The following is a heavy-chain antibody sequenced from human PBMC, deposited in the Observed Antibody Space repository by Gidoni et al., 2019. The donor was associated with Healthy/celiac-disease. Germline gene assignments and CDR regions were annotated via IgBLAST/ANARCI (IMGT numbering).Heavy chain of an antibody. Sequence: QVQLQQWGAGLLKPSEPLSLTCAVYGGSFSGYYWSWIRQPPGKGLEWIGEINHSGSTNYNPSLKSRVTISVDTSKNQFSLKLSSVTAADTAVYYCARGWGERAFDIWGQGTMVTVSS. V-gene: IGHV4-34*01. D-gene: IGHD1-1*01. CDR2: INHSGST. J-gene: IGHJ3*02. CDR1: GGSFSGYY. CDR3: ARGWGERAFDI.